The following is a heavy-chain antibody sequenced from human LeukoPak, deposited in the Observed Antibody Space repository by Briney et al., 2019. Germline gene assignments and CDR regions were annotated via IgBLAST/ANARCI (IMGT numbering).Heavy chain of an antibody. J-gene: IGHJ4*02. Sequence: GASVKVSCKASGYTFTGYYMHWVRQAPGQGLEWMGRINPNSGGTNYAQKFQGRVTMTRDTSISTAYMELSRLRSDDTAVYYCASTQTPGYDFWSVYLDYWGQGTLVTVSS. V-gene: IGHV1-2*06. D-gene: IGHD3-3*01. CDR1: GYTFTGYY. CDR2: INPNSGGT. CDR3: ASTQTPGYDFWSVYLDY.